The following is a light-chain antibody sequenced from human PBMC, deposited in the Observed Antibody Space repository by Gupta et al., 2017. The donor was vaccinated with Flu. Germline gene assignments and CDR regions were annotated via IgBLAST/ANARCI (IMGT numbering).Light chain of an antibody. Sequence: NFMLTQPHAVSESPGKTVTISCARSSGSIASNYVQWYQQCPGSAPTIVIYEDNQRPSGVPDRFSGSIDFSSNSASLTISGLKTEDEADYYCQSYDSYVVFGGGTKLTVL. J-gene: IGLJ2*01. CDR3: QSYDSYVV. CDR2: EDN. V-gene: IGLV6-57*03. CDR1: SGSIASNY.